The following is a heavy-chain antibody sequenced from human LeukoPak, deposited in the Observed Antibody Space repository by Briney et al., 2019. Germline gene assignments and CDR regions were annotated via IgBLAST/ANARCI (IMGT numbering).Heavy chain of an antibody. Sequence: GGSLRLSCAASGFTFSNFWMTWVRQAPGKGLEWVANINRDGNEKNYVGSLKGRFTISRDNAKNSLYLQMDSLRADDTAVYYCATKATPSRANPFDFWGQGTLVTVSS. CDR1: GFTFSNFW. CDR3: ATKATPSRANPFDF. V-gene: IGHV3-7*01. D-gene: IGHD3-10*01. J-gene: IGHJ4*02. CDR2: INRDGNEK.